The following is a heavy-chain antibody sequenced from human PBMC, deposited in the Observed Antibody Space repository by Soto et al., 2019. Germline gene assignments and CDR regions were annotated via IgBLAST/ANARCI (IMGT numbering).Heavy chain of an antibody. D-gene: IGHD3-3*01. Sequence: EVQLLESGGGLVQPGGSLRLSCAASGLTLRSSAMTWVRQAPGKGLEWISSINGDGTATYYGNAVKGRFTISKDISKNTLYLQMDSLRGEDTAVYFCAKITRSWGQGTLVTVSS. J-gene: IGHJ5*02. V-gene: IGHV3-23*01. CDR2: INGDGTAT. CDR1: GLTLRSSA. CDR3: AKITRS.